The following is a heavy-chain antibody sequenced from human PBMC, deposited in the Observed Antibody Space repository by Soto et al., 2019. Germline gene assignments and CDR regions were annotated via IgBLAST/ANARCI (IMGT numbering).Heavy chain of an antibody. Sequence: GGSLRLSCAASGFTFSHAWMSWVRQTPGKXLDWVCRIKSRAAGGTKDYAAPVRGRFTISRVDSENMLYVPMNRMKTEQTAVYYCTVVKRWDQYSTSGYLFDPWGTGTLVTVSS. V-gene: IGHV3-15*01. CDR2: IKSRAAGGTK. CDR3: TVVKRWDQYSTSGYLFDP. J-gene: IGHJ5*02. CDR1: GFTFSHAW. D-gene: IGHD1-26*01.